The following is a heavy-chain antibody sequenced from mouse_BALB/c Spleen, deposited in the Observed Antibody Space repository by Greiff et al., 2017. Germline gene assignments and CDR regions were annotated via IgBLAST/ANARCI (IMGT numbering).Heavy chain of an antibody. CDR2: IWAGGST. D-gene: IGHD4-1*01. J-gene: IGHJ4*01. V-gene: IGHV2-9*02. CDR3: AREKTAYYYAMDY. Sequence: VQLQQSGPGLVAPSQSLSITCTVSGFSLTSYGVHWVRQPPGKGLEWLGVIWAGGSTNYNSALMSRLSISKDNSKSQVFLKMNSLQTDDTAMYYCAREKTAYYYAMDYWGQGTSVTVSS. CDR1: GFSLTSYG.